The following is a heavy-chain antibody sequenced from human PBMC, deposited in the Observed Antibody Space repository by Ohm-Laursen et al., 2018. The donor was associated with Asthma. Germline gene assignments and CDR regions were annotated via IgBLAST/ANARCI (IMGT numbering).Heavy chain of an antibody. CDR2: IWYDGSNK. Sequence: SLRLSCAASGFTFSSYGMHWVRQAPGKGLEWVAVIWYDGSNKYYADSVKGRFTISRDNSKNTLYLQMNSLRAEDTAVYYCAREPNDYGDYYYYGMDVWGQGTTVAVSS. CDR3: AREPNDYGDYYYYGMDV. V-gene: IGHV3-33*01. D-gene: IGHD4-17*01. J-gene: IGHJ6*02. CDR1: GFTFSSYG.